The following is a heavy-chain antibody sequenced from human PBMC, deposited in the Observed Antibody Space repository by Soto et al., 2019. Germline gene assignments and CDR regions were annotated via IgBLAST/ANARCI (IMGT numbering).Heavy chain of an antibody. V-gene: IGHV5-51*01. J-gene: IGHJ4*02. CDR2: IYPGDSDT. Sequence: PGESLKISCKGSGYSFTSYWIGWVRQMPGKGLECMGFIYPGDSDTTYSPSFQGQVAFSADKSISTAYLQWSGLKASDTAIYYCARRLSTGWFFDFWGQGTLVTVSS. CDR3: ARRLSTGWFFDF. CDR1: GYSFTSYW. D-gene: IGHD6-19*01.